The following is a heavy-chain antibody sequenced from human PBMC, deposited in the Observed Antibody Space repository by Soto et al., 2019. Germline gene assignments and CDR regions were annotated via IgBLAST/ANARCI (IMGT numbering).Heavy chain of an antibody. Sequence: ETLSLTCAVYGGSFSGYYWSWIRQPPGKGLEWIGEINHSGSTNYNPSLKSRVTISVDTSKNQFSLKLSSVTTAGTAVYYCARGLADYYDSSGYYSYWGQGTLVTVSS. CDR1: GGSFSGYY. J-gene: IGHJ4*02. CDR2: INHSGST. V-gene: IGHV4-34*01. D-gene: IGHD3-22*01. CDR3: ARGLADYYDSSGYYSY.